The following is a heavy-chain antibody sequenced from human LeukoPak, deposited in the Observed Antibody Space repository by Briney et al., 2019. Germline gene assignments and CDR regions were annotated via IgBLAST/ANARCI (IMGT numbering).Heavy chain of an antibody. CDR1: GYTFTSYG. CDR2: ISAYNGNT. J-gene: IGHJ4*02. V-gene: IGHV1-18*01. CDR3: SKSAYFWSGYYGY. D-gene: IGHD3-3*01. Sequence: ASVKVSCKASGYTFTSYGISWVRQDPGQGREWMGWISAYNGNTNHEQKFHGRVTITSNTSLSPAYMEPSSLRSEDTGQYYFSKSAYFWSGYYGYWGQGTLVTVSS.